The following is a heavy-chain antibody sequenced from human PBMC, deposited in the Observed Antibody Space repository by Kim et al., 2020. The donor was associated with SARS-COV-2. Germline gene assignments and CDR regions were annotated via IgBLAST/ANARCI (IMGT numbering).Heavy chain of an antibody. CDR3: AKGVRYPGGLWFGEQFDY. V-gene: IGHV3-30*18. Sequence: GGSLRLSCAASGFTFSSYGMHWVRQAPGKGLEWVAVISYDGSNKYYADSVKGRFTISRDNSKNTLYLQMNSLRAEDTAVYYCAKGVRYPGGLWFGEQFDYWGQGTLVTVSS. J-gene: IGHJ4*02. CDR1: GFTFSSYG. CDR2: ISYDGSNK. D-gene: IGHD3-10*01.